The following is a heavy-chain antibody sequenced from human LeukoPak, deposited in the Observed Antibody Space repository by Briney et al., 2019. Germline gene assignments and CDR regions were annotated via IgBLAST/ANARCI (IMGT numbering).Heavy chain of an antibody. CDR1: GFTFSNAW. CDR3: PTLGYCSSTSCYGSDY. CDR2: IKSKTDGGTK. J-gene: IGHJ4*02. D-gene: IGHD2-2*01. Sequence: GGSLRLSCAASGFTFSNAWMSWVRQAPGKGLEWVGRIKSKTDGGTKDYAAPVKGRFTISRDDSKNTLYLQMNSLKTEDTAVYYCPTLGYCSSTSCYGSDYWGQGTLVTVSS. V-gene: IGHV3-15*01.